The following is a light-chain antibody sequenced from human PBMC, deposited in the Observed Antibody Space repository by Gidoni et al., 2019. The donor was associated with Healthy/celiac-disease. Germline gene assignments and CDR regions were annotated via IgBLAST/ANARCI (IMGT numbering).Light chain of an antibody. CDR2: GKN. CDR1: SLRSYY. V-gene: IGLV3-19*01. J-gene: IGLJ2*01. Sequence: SSELTQDPAVSVAFGQTVRTTCQGDSLRSYYASWYQQKPGQAPVLVIYGKNNRPSGIPDRFSGSSSGNTASLTITGAQAEDEADYYCNSRDSSALVVFGGGTKLTVL. CDR3: NSRDSSALVV.